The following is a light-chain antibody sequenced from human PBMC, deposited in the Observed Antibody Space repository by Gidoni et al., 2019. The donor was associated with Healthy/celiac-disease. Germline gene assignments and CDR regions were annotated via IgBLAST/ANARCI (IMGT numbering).Light chain of an antibody. J-gene: IGKJ4*01. Sequence: RVTISCRASQSISSYLNWYQQKPGKAPKLLIYAASSLQSGVPSRFSGSGYGTDFTLTISSLQPEDFATYYCQQSYSTPLTFGGGTKVEIK. CDR2: AAS. CDR1: QSISSY. V-gene: IGKV1-39*01. CDR3: QQSYSTPLT.